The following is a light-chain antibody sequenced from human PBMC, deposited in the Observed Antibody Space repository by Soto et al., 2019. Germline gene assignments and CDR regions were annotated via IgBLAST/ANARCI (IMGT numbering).Light chain of an antibody. CDR3: QHYNSYSEA. Sequence: DIQMTQSPSTLSGSVGDRVTITCRASQTISSWLAWYQQKPGKAPKLLLYKASTVKSGVPSRFSGSGSGTEFTLTISSLQPDHFATYYCQHYNSYSEAFVQGTKVELK. CDR2: KAS. V-gene: IGKV1-5*03. J-gene: IGKJ1*01. CDR1: QTISSW.